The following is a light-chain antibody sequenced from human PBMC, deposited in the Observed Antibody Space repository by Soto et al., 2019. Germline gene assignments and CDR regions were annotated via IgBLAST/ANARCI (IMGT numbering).Light chain of an antibody. CDR3: LQHNSYPLT. CDR2: AAS. J-gene: IGKJ4*01. Sequence: DIQMTQSPSSQSASVGDRVTITCRASQSISTYLIWYQQKPGKAPKRLIYAASSLQSGVPSRFSGSGSGTEFTLTISSLQPEDFATYYCLQHNSYPLTFGGGTKVDIK. CDR1: QSISTY. V-gene: IGKV1-17*01.